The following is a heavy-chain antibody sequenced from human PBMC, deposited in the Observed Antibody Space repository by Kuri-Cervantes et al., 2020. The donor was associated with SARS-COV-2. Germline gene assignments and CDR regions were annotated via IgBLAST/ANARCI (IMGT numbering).Heavy chain of an antibody. V-gene: IGHV3-7*01. Sequence: GGSLRLSCAASGFTFSSYEMNWVRQAPGKGLEWVANIKQDGSEKYYVDSVKGRFTISRDNAKNSLYLQMNSLRAEDTAVYYCARAAIAAAGTFDYWGQGTLVTVSS. J-gene: IGHJ4*02. CDR1: GFTFSSYE. CDR3: ARAAIAAAGTFDY. D-gene: IGHD6-13*01. CDR2: IKQDGSEK.